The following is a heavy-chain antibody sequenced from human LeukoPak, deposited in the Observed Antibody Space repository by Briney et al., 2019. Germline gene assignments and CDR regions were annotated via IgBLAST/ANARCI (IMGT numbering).Heavy chain of an antibody. D-gene: IGHD6-19*01. CDR2: IWYDGSDK. CDR1: GFTFSSYV. V-gene: IGHV3-33*01. Sequence: GRSLRLSCAASGFTFSSYVMTWARQAPGKGLEWVAVIWYDGSDKYCADSVKGRFTISRDNSKNTLYLQMNSLRAEDTAVYYCARDSSTGWTLDYWGQGTLVTVSS. J-gene: IGHJ4*02. CDR3: ARDSSTGWTLDY.